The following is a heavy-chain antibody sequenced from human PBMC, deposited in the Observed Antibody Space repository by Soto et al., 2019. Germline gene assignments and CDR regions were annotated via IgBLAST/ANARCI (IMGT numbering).Heavy chain of an antibody. J-gene: IGHJ4*01. CDR3: ESWGHIVLVSHTGFDH. CDR2: IRPDGSNS. Sequence: SLSLSCAASGFTFSTYWMNWVRQTPGKGRMWVSCIRPDGSNSGYADSVAGRFTASRDNAKHAPYLRMPSLRAEDTAMTYWESWGHIVLVSHTGFDHWGEGTMVTVSS. CDR1: GFTFSTYW. V-gene: IGHV3-74*01. D-gene: IGHD2-21*01.